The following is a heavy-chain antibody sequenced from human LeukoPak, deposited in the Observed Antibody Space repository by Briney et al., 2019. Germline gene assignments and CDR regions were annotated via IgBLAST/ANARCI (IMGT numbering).Heavy chain of an antibody. CDR1: GFTFSSYG. CDR3: AKPNSSSWYGVDY. V-gene: IGHV3-30*02. CDR2: IRYDGSNK. D-gene: IGHD6-13*01. J-gene: IGHJ4*02. Sequence: GGSLRLSCAASGFTFSSYGMHWVRQAPGKGLEWVAFIRYDGSNKYYADSVKGRFTISRDNSKNTLYLQMNSLRAEDTAVYYCAKPNSSSWYGVDYWGQGALVTVSS.